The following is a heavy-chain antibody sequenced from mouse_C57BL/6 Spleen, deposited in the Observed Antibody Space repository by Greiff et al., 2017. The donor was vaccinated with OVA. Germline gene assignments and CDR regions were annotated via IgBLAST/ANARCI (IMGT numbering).Heavy chain of an antibody. CDR1: GFNIKDDY. Sequence: VQLQQSGAELVRPGASVKLSCTASGFNIKDDYMHWVKQRPEQGLEWIGWIDPENGDTEYASKFQGKATITADTSSNTAYLQLSSLTAEDTAVYYCTTRLLAYWGQGTLVTVSA. V-gene: IGHV14-4*01. CDR2: IDPENGDT. J-gene: IGHJ3*01. CDR3: TTRLLAY. D-gene: IGHD2-3*01.